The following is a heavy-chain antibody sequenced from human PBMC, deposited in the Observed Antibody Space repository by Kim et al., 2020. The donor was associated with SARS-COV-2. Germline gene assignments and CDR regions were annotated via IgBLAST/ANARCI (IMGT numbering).Heavy chain of an antibody. CDR2: IYYSGST. CDR3: ARDPPLDCSGGSCYGY. D-gene: IGHD2-15*01. J-gene: IGHJ4*02. CDR1: GGSISSSSYY. Sequence: SETLSLTCTVSGGSISSSSYYWGWIRQPPGKGLEWIGSIYYSGSTYYNPSLKSRVTISVDTSKNQFSLKLSSVTAADTAVYYCARDPPLDCSGGSCYGYWGQGTLVTVSS. V-gene: IGHV4-39*07.